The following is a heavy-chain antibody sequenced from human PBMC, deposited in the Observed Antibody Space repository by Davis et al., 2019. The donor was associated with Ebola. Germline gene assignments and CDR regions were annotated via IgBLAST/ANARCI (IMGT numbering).Heavy chain of an antibody. CDR3: ARSGYSSGWYFGDWFDP. D-gene: IGHD6-19*01. CDR2: INPSGGST. CDR1: GYTFTSYY. V-gene: IGHV1-46*01. Sequence: ASVKVSCKASGYTFTSYYMHWVRQAPGQGLEWMGIINPSGGSTSYAQKFQGRVTMTRDTSTSTVYMELSSLRSEDTAVYYCARSGYSSGWYFGDWFDPWGQGALVTVSS. J-gene: IGHJ5*02.